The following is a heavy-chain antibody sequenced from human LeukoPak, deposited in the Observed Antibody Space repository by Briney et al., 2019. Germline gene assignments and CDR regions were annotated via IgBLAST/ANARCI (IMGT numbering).Heavy chain of an antibody. Sequence: PGGSLRLSCAASGFTFSSYSMNWVRQAPGKGLEWVSSISSSSSYIYYADSVKGRFTISRDNAKNSLYLQMNSLRAEDTAVYYCARTTYGSGSYVWFAPWGQRTLVTVSS. CDR1: GFTFSSYS. V-gene: IGHV3-21*01. CDR3: ARTTYGSGSYVWFAP. CDR2: ISSSSSYI. J-gene: IGHJ5*02. D-gene: IGHD3-10*01.